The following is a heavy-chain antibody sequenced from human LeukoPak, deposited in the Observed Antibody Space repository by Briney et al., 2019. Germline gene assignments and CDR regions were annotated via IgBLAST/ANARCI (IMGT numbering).Heavy chain of an antibody. CDR3: ARGPGGGSGSSIHFDY. Sequence: SETLSLTCAVSGGSISSSNWWSWVRPPPGKGLEWIGEIYHSGSTNYNPSLKRRVTISGDKSKNQFSLKLSSVTAADTAVYYCARGPGGGSGSSIHFDYWGQGTLVTVSS. D-gene: IGHD3-10*01. V-gene: IGHV4-4*02. CDR2: IYHSGST. CDR1: GGSISSSNW. J-gene: IGHJ4*02.